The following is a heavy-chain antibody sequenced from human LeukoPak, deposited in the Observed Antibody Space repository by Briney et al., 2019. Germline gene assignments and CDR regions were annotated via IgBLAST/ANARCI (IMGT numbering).Heavy chain of an antibody. J-gene: IGHJ4*02. V-gene: IGHV3-48*03. CDR3: AREDCSSTSCYDPSVSAY. D-gene: IGHD2-2*01. CDR2: ISSSGYTI. Sequence: GGSLRLSCEASGFTFSHYEMNWVRQAPGKGLEWVSYISSSGYTIYYADSVKGRFTISRDNAKNSLYLQMNSLRAEDTAVYYCAREDCSSTSCYDPSVSAYWGQGTLVTVSS. CDR1: GFTFSHYE.